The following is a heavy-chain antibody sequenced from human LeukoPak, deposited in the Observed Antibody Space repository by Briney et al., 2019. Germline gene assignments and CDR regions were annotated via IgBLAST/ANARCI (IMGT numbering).Heavy chain of an antibody. CDR1: GGSMSSFY. D-gene: IGHD3-22*01. Sequence: SETLSLTCTVSGGSMSSFYWDWIRQPAGKGLQWIGRIYTSGVTNYNPSLKSRVIMSVDTSKNQFSLKLSSVTAADTAVYYCAREWTFGDGSGYHYYFDYWGPGTLVTVSS. CDR3: AREWTFGDGSGYHYYFDY. CDR2: IYTSGVT. J-gene: IGHJ4*02. V-gene: IGHV4-4*07.